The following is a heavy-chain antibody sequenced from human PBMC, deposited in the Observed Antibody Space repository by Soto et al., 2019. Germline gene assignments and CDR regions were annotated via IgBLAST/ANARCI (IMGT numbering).Heavy chain of an antibody. CDR3: ARSYSDNYRRPPDSSDP. D-gene: IGHD1-1*01. J-gene: IGHJ5*02. CDR2: IYPGDSDT. Sequence: PGESLKISCKGSGYSFTSYWIGWVRQMPGKGLEWMGIIYPGDSDTRYSPSFQGQVTISADKSISTAYLQWSSLKASDTAMYYCARSYSDNYRRPPDSSDPRGPGLLVTLSS. V-gene: IGHV5-51*01. CDR1: GYSFTSYW.